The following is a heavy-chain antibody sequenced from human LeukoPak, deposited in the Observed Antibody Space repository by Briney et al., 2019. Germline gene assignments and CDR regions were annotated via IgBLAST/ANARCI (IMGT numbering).Heavy chain of an antibody. CDR1: GFTVSSNY. V-gene: IGHV3-66*01. CDR2: IYSGGST. Sequence: GGSLRLSCAASGFTVSSNYMSWVRQAPGKGLEWVSVIYSGGSTYYADSVKGRFTISRDNSKNTLYLQMNSLRVEDTAVYYCAKDLNWNQADYWGQGTLVTVSS. CDR3: AKDLNWNQADY. J-gene: IGHJ4*02. D-gene: IGHD1-1*01.